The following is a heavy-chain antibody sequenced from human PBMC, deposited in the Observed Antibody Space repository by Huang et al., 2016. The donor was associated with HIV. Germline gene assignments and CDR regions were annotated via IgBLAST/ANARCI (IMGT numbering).Heavy chain of an antibody. Sequence: EVQLVESGGGLVQPGGSLKLSCAASGFTFSGSAMHWVGQASGKGLEWVGRIRSKADRYATAYAASVKGRFTISRDDSKNTAYLQMNSLKTEDTAVYYCTRLTMIGDGDYWGQGTLVTVSS. CDR1: GFTFSGSA. D-gene: IGHD3-22*01. J-gene: IGHJ4*02. CDR3: TRLTMIGDGDY. V-gene: IGHV3-73*01. CDR2: IRSKADRYAT.